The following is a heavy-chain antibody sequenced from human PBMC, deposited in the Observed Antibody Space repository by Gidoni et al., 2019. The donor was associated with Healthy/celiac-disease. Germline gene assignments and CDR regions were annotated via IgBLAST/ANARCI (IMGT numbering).Heavy chain of an antibody. Sequence: QVQLVESGGGVVQPGRSLRLSCAASGFTFSSYGMHWVRQAPGKGLELVAVIWYDGSNKYYADSVKGRFTISRDNSKNTLYLQMNSLRAEDTAVYYCATLTDYGGNLAYDAFDIWGQGTMVTVSS. CDR1: GFTFSSYG. V-gene: IGHV3-33*01. D-gene: IGHD4-17*01. CDR2: IWYDGSNK. J-gene: IGHJ3*02. CDR3: ATLTDYGGNLAYDAFDI.